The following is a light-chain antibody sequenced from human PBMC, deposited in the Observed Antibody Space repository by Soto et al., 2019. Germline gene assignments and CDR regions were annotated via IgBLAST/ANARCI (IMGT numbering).Light chain of an antibody. J-gene: IGKJ3*01. CDR2: GAL. CDR3: QLFGRSLT. V-gene: IGKV3-20*01. CDR1: QLVVTSY. Sequence: EIVLTQSPGTLSLSPGERATLSCRASQLVVTSYLHWYQHKPGQAPRLLISGALTRATGIPDRFSGSGSGTDFTLTISRLEPEDCAVYYCQLFGRSLTCGPGTKVNIK.